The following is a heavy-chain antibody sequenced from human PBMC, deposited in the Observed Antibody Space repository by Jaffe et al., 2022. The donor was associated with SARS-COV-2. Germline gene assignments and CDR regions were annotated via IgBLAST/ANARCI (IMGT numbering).Heavy chain of an antibody. Sequence: EVQLVESGGGLVQPGESLRLSCAASGFTFSSYWMSWVRQAPGRGLEWVANIKQDGSGTSYVDSVKGRFTVSRDNAKNSLYLQMSSLRADDTAVYYCARVRINLGYGFDYWGQGTLVTFSS. D-gene: IGHD5-18*01. J-gene: IGHJ4*02. CDR1: GFTFSSYW. V-gene: IGHV3-7*01. CDR3: ARVRINLGYGFDY. CDR2: IKQDGSGT.